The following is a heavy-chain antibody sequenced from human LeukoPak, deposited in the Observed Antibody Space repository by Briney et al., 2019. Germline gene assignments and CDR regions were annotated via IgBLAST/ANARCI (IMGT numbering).Heavy chain of an antibody. J-gene: IGHJ6*03. CDR3: ARVVVVAATQLWYYYYMDV. CDR2: IYYSGST. CDR1: GGSISSYY. D-gene: IGHD2-15*01. Sequence: KPSETLSLTCTVSGGSISSYYWSWIRQPPGKGLEWIGYIYYSGSTNYNPSLKSRVTISVDTSKNQFSLKLSSVTAADTAVYYCARVVVVAATQLWYYYYMDVWGKGTTVTVSS. V-gene: IGHV4-59*01.